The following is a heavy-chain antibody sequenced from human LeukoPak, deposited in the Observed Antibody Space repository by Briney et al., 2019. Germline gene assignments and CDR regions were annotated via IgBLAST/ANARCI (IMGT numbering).Heavy chain of an antibody. J-gene: IGHJ5*02. V-gene: IGHV3-30*04. CDR3: ARGAVYSTAWYNWFDP. CDR1: GFIFSNYA. CDR2: ISFDGKNK. Sequence: PGGSLRLSCVASGFIFSNYAIHWVRQAPGKGLEWVAVISFDGKNKYHADSVKGRFTIPRDNSKDTLSLEMNSLRAEDTAVYYCARGAVYSTAWYNWFDPWGQGTLVTVFS. D-gene: IGHD2-2*02.